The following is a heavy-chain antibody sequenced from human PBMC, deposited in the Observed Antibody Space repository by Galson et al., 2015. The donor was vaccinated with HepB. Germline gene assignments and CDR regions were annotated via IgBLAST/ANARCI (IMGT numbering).Heavy chain of an antibody. CDR1: GFTSSYHG. D-gene: IGHD5-24*01. V-gene: IGHV3-33*01. CDR2: IWSDGRNE. J-gene: IGHJ6*02. Sequence: SLRLSCAASGFTSSYHGMHWVRQAPGKGLEWVAVIWSDGRNEHYADSVKGRFTISRDNSKNTLYLQMNSLRDDDTAVYYCARDLGGVDGDGLDSWGQGSAVTVSS. CDR3: ARDLGGVDGDGLDS.